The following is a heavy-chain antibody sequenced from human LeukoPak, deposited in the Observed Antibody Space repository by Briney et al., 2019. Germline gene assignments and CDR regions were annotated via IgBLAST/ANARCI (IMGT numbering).Heavy chain of an antibody. CDR2: IYYSGST. CDR1: GGXXXSSSYY. CDR3: ARHLSRYCSGGSCYSLPHWFDP. Sequence: LSLXXXXSGGXXXSSSYYWGWVRQPPGKGLEWIGSIYYSGSTYYNPSLKLPLTISVHMSKHQFSLKLSSVTAADTAVYYCARHLSRYCSGGSCYSLPHWFDPWGQGTLVTVSS. D-gene: IGHD2-15*01. J-gene: IGHJ5*02. V-gene: IGHV4-39*01.